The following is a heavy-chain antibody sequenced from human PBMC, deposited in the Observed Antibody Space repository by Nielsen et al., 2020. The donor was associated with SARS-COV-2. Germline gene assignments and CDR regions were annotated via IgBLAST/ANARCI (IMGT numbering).Heavy chain of an antibody. D-gene: IGHD6-19*01. V-gene: IGHV4-39*01. CDR2: IYHSGST. Sequence: WIRQPPGKGLEWIGSIYHSGSTYYNPSLKSRVTISVDTSKNQFSLKLSSVTAADTAVYYCARQYVKAVAGRILDYWGQGTLVTVSS. J-gene: IGHJ4*02. CDR3: ARQYVKAVAGRILDY.